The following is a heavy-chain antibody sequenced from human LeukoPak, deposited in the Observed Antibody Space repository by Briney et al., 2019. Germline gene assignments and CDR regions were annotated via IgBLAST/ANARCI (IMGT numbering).Heavy chain of an antibody. D-gene: IGHD2-15*01. CDR3: ARDSRYCSGGSCYLIDY. J-gene: IGHJ4*02. CDR1: GFTFDDYG. Sequence: GGSLRLSCAASGFTFDDYGMSWVRQAPGKGLEWVSGINWNGGSTGYADSVKGRFTISRDNAKNSLYLQMNSLRAEDTALYYCARDSRYCSGGSCYLIDYWGQGTLDTVSS. CDR2: INWNGGST. V-gene: IGHV3-20*04.